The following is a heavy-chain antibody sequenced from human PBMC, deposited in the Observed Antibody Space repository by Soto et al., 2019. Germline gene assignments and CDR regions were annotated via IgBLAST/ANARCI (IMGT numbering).Heavy chain of an antibody. CDR3: ARYGSGSYSYNWFDP. CDR2: ISAYNGNT. J-gene: IGHJ5*02. Sequence: ASVKVSCKASGYTFTSYGISWVRQAPGQGLEWMGWISAYNGNTNYAQKLQGRVTMTTDTSTSTAYMELRSLRSDDTAVYYCARYGSGSYSYNWFDPWGQGTLVSVSS. D-gene: IGHD3-10*01. V-gene: IGHV1-18*01. CDR1: GYTFTSYG.